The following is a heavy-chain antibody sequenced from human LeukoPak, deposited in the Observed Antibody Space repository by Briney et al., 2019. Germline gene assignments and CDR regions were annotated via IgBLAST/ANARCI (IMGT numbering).Heavy chain of an antibody. J-gene: IGHJ4*02. V-gene: IGHV3-30*04. CDR2: ISYDGSNK. CDR3: ARDPTDTVPEWALLYILDY. Sequence: PGGSLRLSCAASGFTFSSYAMHWVRQAPGKGLEWVTVISYDGSNKYYADSVKGRFTISRDNSKNTLYLQMNSLRAEDTAVYYCARDPTDTVPEWALLYILDYWGQGTLVTVSS. CDR1: GFTFSSYA. D-gene: IGHD1-26*01.